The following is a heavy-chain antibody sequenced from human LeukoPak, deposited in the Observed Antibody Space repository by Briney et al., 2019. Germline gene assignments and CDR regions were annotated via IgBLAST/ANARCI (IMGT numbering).Heavy chain of an antibody. V-gene: IGHV3-23*01. CDR3: AKDLRGIHSGGYYSPFDY. J-gene: IGHJ4*02. D-gene: IGHD1-26*01. CDR2: INGSGGST. Sequence: GGSLRLSCVASGLTFSSYAMRWVRQAPGKGLEWVSAINGSGGSTYYADSVKGRLTIPRDNSTNTLYLQINSLSAEDTAVYYCAKDLRGIHSGGYYSPFDYWGQGTLVTVSS. CDR1: GLTFSSYA.